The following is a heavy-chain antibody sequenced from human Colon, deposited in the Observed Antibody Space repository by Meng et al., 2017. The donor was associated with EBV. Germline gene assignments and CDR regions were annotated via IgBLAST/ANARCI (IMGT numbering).Heavy chain of an antibody. V-gene: IGHV4-34*02. J-gene: IGHJ5*02. CDR1: GGSFSGYY. D-gene: IGHD3-10*01. CDR2: IDHSGST. Sequence: QVQLQQGGAVLLKPSENPAPTCAVYGGSFSGYYWTWNRQPPGKGLEWIGEIDHSGSTNYNPSLKSRVTISVDTSKNQFSLKLSSVTAADTAVYYCARGLAWFRELLSINWFDPWGQGTLVTVSS. CDR3: ARGLAWFRELLSINWFDP.